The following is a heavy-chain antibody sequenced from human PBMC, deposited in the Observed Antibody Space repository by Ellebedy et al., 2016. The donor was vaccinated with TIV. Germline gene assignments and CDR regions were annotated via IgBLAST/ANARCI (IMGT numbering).Heavy chain of an antibody. V-gene: IGHV4-59*13. D-gene: IGHD3-16*01. CDR3: ARGNPGGWGNYYYYMDV. Sequence: SETLSLXXTVSGGSISSYYWSWIRQPPGKGLEWIGYIYYSGSANYNPSLKSRVTISVDTSKNQFSLKLSSVTAADTAVYYCARGNPGGWGNYYYYMDVWGKGTTVTVSS. CDR1: GGSISSYY. J-gene: IGHJ6*03. CDR2: IYYSGSA.